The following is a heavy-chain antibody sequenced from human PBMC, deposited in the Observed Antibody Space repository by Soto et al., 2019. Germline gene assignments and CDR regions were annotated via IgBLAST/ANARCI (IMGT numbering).Heavy chain of an antibody. CDR3: AKSLVTPSDAFDL. Sequence: GGSLRLSCAGSGFPFSTYEMNWVRQAPGKGLEWISSISDPGTSTYYANSVKGRFSMSRDNSKNTLFLQMNRLRADDTAVYFCAKSLVTPSDAFDLWGRGTLVTVSS. J-gene: IGHJ3*01. CDR1: GFPFSTYE. V-gene: IGHV3-23*01. D-gene: IGHD2-21*02. CDR2: ISDPGTST.